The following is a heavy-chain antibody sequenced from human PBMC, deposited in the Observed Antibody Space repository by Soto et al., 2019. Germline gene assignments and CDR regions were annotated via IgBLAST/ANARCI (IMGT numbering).Heavy chain of an antibody. CDR3: ARDGYRSSGANWFDQ. Sequence: XSVNVSYQASLYAFTSYGIRWVQPAPGQGRAGMGWISAYNGNTNYAQKLQGRVTMTLDTSTSTADMELRSLRSDDTAVYYCARDGYRSSGANWFDQWRQGTLVTVSS. V-gene: IGHV1-18*01. D-gene: IGHD6-13*01. J-gene: IGHJ5*02. CDR2: ISAYNGNT. CDR1: LYAFTSYG.